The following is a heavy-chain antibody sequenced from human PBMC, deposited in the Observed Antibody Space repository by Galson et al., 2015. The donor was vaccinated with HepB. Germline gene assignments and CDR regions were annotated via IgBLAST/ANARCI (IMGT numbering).Heavy chain of an antibody. J-gene: IGHJ4*01. V-gene: IGHV1-18*01. CDR2: ISGYNGNT. D-gene: IGHD6-6*01. Sequence: SVKVSCKASGFIFTNYGITWVRQAPEQGLEWMGWISGYNGNTDYAQNLQGRVTMTRDTSTSTAYMEVRSLRFDDTAVYYCARARYSTSPPDYWGHGTLVTVSS. CDR3: ARARYSTSPPDY. CDR1: GFIFTNYG.